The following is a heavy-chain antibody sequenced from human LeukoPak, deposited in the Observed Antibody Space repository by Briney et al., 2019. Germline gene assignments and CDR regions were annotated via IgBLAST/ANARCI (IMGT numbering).Heavy chain of an antibody. D-gene: IGHD1-26*01. V-gene: IGHV1-46*01. J-gene: IGHJ4*02. Sequence: ASVKVSCKASGYTFTYYYTQWGRQVPGQGLEWMGIFRPSGTTTVYPLELQGRVTLTRDTSTSTVYMELSSLTSADTAVYFCARELGGRSGGKTFDYCGPGTLVTVSS. CDR2: FRPSGTTT. CDR3: ARELGGRSGGKTFDY. CDR1: GYTFTYYY.